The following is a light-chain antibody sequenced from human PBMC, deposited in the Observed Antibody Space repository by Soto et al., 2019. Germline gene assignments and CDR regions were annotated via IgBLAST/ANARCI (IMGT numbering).Light chain of an antibody. J-gene: IGKJ2*01. CDR2: DVS. CDR1: QGMNSA. V-gene: IGKV1-13*02. Sequence: AIPLTQSPSSLSASVGDRVTITCRASQGMNSALAWYQQKPGKTPRLLIYDVSSLESGVPSRFSGSGSGTDFTLTISSLHPEDFATYYCQQFSGYPYTFGQGTKLEIK. CDR3: QQFSGYPYT.